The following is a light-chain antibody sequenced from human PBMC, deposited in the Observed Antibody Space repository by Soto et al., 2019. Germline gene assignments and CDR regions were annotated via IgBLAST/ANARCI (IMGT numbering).Light chain of an antibody. CDR1: QSVASSY. CDR3: HHFGSLPET. Sequence: EVVLTQSPGTLSLSPGERVTLSCRASQSVASSYLAWYQQKPGRAPRLLFYSASSRATGIPDRFSGSGSGTDFTLNIRRLEPEDFEVYYCHHFGSLPETFGQGTKVDIK. J-gene: IGKJ1*01. V-gene: IGKV3-20*01. CDR2: SAS.